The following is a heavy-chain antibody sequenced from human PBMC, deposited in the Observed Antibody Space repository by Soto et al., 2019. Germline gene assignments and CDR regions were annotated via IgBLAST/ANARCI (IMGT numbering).Heavy chain of an antibody. Sequence: EVQLVESGGGLVQPGGSLRLSCAASGFTFSSYSMNWVRQAPGKGLEWVSYISSSSSTIYYADSVKGRFTISRDNAKNSLYLQMNSLRAEDTAVYYCARDQHYGDFPNWFDPWGQETLVTVSS. CDR3: ARDQHYGDFPNWFDP. CDR1: GFTFSSYS. CDR2: ISSSSSTI. V-gene: IGHV3-48*01. J-gene: IGHJ5*02. D-gene: IGHD4-17*01.